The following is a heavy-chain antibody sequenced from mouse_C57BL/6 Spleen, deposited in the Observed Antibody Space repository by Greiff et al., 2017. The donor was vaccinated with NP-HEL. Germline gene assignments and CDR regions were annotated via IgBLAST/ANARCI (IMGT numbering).Heavy chain of an antibody. CDR1: GYTFTSYW. V-gene: IGHV1-59*01. J-gene: IGHJ3*01. Sequence: VQLQQPGAELVRPGTSVKLSCKASGYTFTSYWMHWVKQRPGQGLEWIGVIDPSDSYTNYNQKFKGKATLTVDTSSSTAYMQLSSLTSEDSAVYYWARGDYYGSSYVTWFAYWGEGTLVTVSA. CDR2: IDPSDSYT. CDR3: ARGDYYGSSYVTWFAY. D-gene: IGHD1-1*01.